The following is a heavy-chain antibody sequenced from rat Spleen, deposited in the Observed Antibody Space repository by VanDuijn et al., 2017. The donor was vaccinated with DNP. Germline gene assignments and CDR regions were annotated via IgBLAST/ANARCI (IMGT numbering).Heavy chain of an antibody. Sequence: EVQLVESGGGLVQPGRSLKLSCAASGFTFSDYAMAWVRQAPKKGLEWVATIIYDGSSTYYRDSVKGRFTISRDNAKSTLYLQMDSLRSEDTATYYCARQGGYYPFDYWGQGVMVTVSS. D-gene: IGHD1-12*03. V-gene: IGHV5-17*01. J-gene: IGHJ2*01. CDR3: ARQGGYYPFDY. CDR2: IIYDGSST. CDR1: GFTFSDYA.